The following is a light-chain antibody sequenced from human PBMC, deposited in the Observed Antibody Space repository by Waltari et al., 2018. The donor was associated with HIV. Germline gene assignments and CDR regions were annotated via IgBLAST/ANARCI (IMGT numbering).Light chain of an antibody. CDR1: SLRSYY. CDR2: GKN. Sequence: SSELTQDPAVSVALGQTVRITCQGDSLRSYYASWYQQKPGHAPVLVIYGKNNRPSGLPDRFSGSSSGNTASLTITGAQAEDEADYYCNSRDSSGNLVVFGGGTKLTVL. CDR3: NSRDSSGNLVV. V-gene: IGLV3-19*01. J-gene: IGLJ2*01.